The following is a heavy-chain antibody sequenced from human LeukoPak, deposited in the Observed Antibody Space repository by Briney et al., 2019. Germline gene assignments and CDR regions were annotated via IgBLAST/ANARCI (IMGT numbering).Heavy chain of an antibody. CDR3: ARDGSRLARFYYFDY. Sequence: GGSLRLSCAASGFTFSSYSMNWVRQAPGKGLEWVSYISSSSSTTYYADSVKGRFTISRDNAKNSLYLQMNDLRAEDTAVYYCARDGSRLARFYYFDYWGQGTLVTVSS. D-gene: IGHD3-3*01. V-gene: IGHV3-48*01. CDR2: ISSSSSTT. J-gene: IGHJ4*02. CDR1: GFTFSSYS.